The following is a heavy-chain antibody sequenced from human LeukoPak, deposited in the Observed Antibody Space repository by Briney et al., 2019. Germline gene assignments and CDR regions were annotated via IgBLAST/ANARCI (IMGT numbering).Heavy chain of an antibody. J-gene: IGHJ6*03. V-gene: IGHV3-74*01. CDR1: GFTFSSHW. CDR3: ARDGRSWYSSSYGYYYYMDV. D-gene: IGHD6-6*01. CDR2: IKYDASST. Sequence: GGSLRLSCADSGFTFSSHWMHWVRQAPGKGLVWVSRIKYDASSTSYADSVKGRFTISRDNAKNTLYLQMNSLRAEDTAVYYCARDGRSWYSSSYGYYYYMDVWGKGTTVTVSS.